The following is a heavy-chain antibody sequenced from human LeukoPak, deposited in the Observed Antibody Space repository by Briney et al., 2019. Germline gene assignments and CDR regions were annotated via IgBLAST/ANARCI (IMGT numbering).Heavy chain of an antibody. V-gene: IGHV3-21*01. Sequence: GGSLRLSCAASGFTFSSYSMNWVRQAPGKGLEWVSSISPNSNYIYYADSVKGRFTISRDNAKNSLYLQMNSLRAEDTAVYYCSREDRGVAWIGYWGQGTLVTVSS. CDR3: SREDRGVAWIGY. CDR1: GFTFSSYS. J-gene: IGHJ4*02. CDR2: ISPNSNYI. D-gene: IGHD3-10*01.